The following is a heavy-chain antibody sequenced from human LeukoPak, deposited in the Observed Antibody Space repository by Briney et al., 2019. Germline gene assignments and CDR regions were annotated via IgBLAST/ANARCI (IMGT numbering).Heavy chain of an antibody. CDR3: AREYDILTGSLGY. Sequence: SETLSLTCTVSGGSISSGSYYWSWIRQPAGKGLEWIGRIYTSGSTNYNPSLKSRVTISIDTSKTQFSLKLSSVTAADTAVYYCAREYDILTGSLGYWGQGTLVSVSS. CDR2: IYTSGST. J-gene: IGHJ4*02. CDR1: GGSISSGSYY. D-gene: IGHD3-9*01. V-gene: IGHV4-61*02.